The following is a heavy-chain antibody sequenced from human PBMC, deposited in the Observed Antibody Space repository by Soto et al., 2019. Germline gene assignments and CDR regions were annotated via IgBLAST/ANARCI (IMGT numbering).Heavy chain of an antibody. Sequence: SQTLSLTCAISGDSVSSNSAAWNWIRQSPSRGLEWLGRTYYRSKWYNDYAVSVKSRITINPDTSKNQFSLQLNSVTPEDTAVYYCARDGVRYDILTGYQPHYYYGMDVWGQGTTVTVSS. V-gene: IGHV6-1*01. CDR2: TYYRSKWYN. D-gene: IGHD3-9*01. CDR3: ARDGVRYDILTGYQPHYYYGMDV. J-gene: IGHJ6*02. CDR1: GDSVSSNSAA.